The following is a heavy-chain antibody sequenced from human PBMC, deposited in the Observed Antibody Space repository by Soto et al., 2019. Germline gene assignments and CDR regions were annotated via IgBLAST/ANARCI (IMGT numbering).Heavy chain of an antibody. J-gene: IGHJ6*02. D-gene: IGHD4-17*01. Sequence: ASVKVSCKASGYTFTSYDINWVRQATGQGLEWMGWMNPNSGNTGYAQKFQGRVTMTRNTSISTAYMELSSLRSEDTAVYYCARGTFYGNYYYYYGMDVWGQGTTVTV. CDR2: MNPNSGNT. CDR1: GYTFTSYD. CDR3: ARGTFYGNYYYYYGMDV. V-gene: IGHV1-8*01.